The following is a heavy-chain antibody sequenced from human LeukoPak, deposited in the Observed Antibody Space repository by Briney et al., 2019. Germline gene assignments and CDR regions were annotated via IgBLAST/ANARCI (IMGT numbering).Heavy chain of an antibody. CDR2: INPNSGGT. Sequence: ASVKVSCKASGYTFTGYYMHWVRQAPGQGLEWMGWINPNSGGTNYAQKFQGRVTMTRDTSISTAYMELSRLRPDDTAVYYCASFPRRDGYTSIDYWGQGTLVTVSS. J-gene: IGHJ4*02. CDR1: GYTFTGYY. D-gene: IGHD5-24*01. V-gene: IGHV1-2*02. CDR3: ASFPRRDGYTSIDY.